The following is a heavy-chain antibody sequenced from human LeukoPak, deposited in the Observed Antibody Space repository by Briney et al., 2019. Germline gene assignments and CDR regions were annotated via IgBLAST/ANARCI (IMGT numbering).Heavy chain of an antibody. CDR1: VGTFNIYA. D-gene: IGHD3-22*01. CDR3: ARHSGYHSTMYLDY. V-gene: IGHV1-69*13. CDR2: ITAIFRTT. Sequence: SVKVSCKTSVGTFNIYAISWVRQAPGQGLEWMGGITAIFRTTNYAQKFQGRVTITADESMSTIYMELSSLRSGDTAVYYCARHSGYHSTMYLDYWGQGTLVTVSS. J-gene: IGHJ4*02.